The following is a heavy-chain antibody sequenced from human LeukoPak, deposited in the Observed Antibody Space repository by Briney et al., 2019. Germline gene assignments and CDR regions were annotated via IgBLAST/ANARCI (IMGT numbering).Heavy chain of an antibody. CDR3: AKVGGGNPYYYYMDV. CDR1: GFTFSSYG. CDR2: IQYAGSNK. V-gene: IGHV3-30*02. D-gene: IGHD4-23*01. Sequence: GRSLRLSCAASGFTFSSYGMHWVRQAPGKALEWVAFIQYAGSNKFYADSVKDRFTISRDNSKNTLYLQMNSLRPEDTAVYYCAKVGGGNPYYYYMDVWGKGTTVTVSS. J-gene: IGHJ6*03.